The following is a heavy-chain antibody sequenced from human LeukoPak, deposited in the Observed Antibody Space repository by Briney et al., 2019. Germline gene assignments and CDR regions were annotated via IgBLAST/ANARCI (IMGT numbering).Heavy chain of an antibody. Sequence: GGSLRLSCAASGFTFSSYSMNWVRQAPGKGLEWVSSISSSSSYIYHADSVKGRFTISRDNAKNSLYLQMNSLRAEDTAVYYCARDQGDMIVVSEEFDYWGQGTLVTVSS. J-gene: IGHJ4*02. CDR1: GFTFSSYS. CDR3: ARDQGDMIVVSEEFDY. D-gene: IGHD3-22*01. CDR2: ISSSSSYI. V-gene: IGHV3-21*01.